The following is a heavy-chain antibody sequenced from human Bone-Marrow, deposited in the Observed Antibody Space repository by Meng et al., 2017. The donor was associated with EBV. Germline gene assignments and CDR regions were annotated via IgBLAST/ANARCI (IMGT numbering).Heavy chain of an antibody. CDR1: GDSISIFYY. CDR3: ARPFPSWQSPRLDPFGA. CDR2: VHYTGRT. V-gene: IGHV4-39*01. J-gene: IGHJ5*02. Sequence: LPRLDSSPGPVHPPWPPPPSFPVSGDSISIFYYWGWIRQPPGRWLVLIGSVHYTGRTYYSPSLKSRVTVSVDTSKNHFSLRLTSVTAADTAVYYCARPFPSWQSPRLDPFGAWGQGTLVTVSS. D-gene: IGHD6-19*01.